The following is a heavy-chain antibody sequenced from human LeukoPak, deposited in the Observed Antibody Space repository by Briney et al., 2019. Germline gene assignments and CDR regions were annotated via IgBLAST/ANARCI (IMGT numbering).Heavy chain of an antibody. D-gene: IGHD3-10*01. CDR1: GGSISSYY. CDR2: IYTSVST. CDR3: ARATNYRSGYYYYMDV. V-gene: IGHV4-4*09. J-gene: IGHJ6*03. Sequence: SETLSLTCTVSGGSISSYYWSWIRQPPGKGLEWIGYIYTSVSTNYNPSLKSRVTISVDTSKNQFSLKLSSVTAADTAVYYCARATNYRSGYYYYMDVWGKGTTVTVSS.